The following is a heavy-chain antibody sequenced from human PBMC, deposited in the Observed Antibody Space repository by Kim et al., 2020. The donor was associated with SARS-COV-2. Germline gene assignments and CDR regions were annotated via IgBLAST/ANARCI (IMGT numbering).Heavy chain of an antibody. V-gene: IGHV3-7*01. CDR1: GFTFSSYW. D-gene: IGHD6-19*01. Sequence: GGSLRLSCAASGFTFSSYWMSWVRQAPGKGLEWVANIKQDGSEKYYVDSVKGRFTISRDNAKNSLYLQMNSLRAEDTAVYYCARDSRDSSGWSYYYYYYGMDVWGQGTTVSVSS. CDR3: ARDSRDSSGWSYYYYYYGMDV. J-gene: IGHJ6*02. CDR2: IKQDGSEK.